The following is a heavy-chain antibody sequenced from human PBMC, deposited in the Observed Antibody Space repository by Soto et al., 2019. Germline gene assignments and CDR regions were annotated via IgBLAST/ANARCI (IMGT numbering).Heavy chain of an antibody. D-gene: IGHD2-2*01. CDR2: ISSSSSTI. CDR3: AILLVVPAAMMDAFDI. V-gene: IGHV3-48*01. CDR1: GFTFSSYS. J-gene: IGHJ3*02. Sequence: PGGSLRLSCAASGFTFSSYSMNWVRQAPGKGLEWVSYISSSSSTIYYADSVKGRFTISRDNAKNSLYLQMNSLRAEDTAVYYCAILLVVPAAMMDAFDIWGQGTMVTVSS.